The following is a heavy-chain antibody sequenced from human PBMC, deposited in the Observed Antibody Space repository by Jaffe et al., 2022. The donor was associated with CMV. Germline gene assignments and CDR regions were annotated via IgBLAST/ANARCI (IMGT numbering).Heavy chain of an antibody. V-gene: IGHV3-23*04. J-gene: IGHJ6*03. CDR3: AKGGFGSGWYLYRIVGATSDAYYMDV. CDR2: ISGSGGST. CDR1: GFTFSSYA. Sequence: EVQLVESGGGLVQPGGSLRLSCAASGFTFSSYAMSWVRQAPGKGLEWVSAISGSGGSTYYADSVKGRFTISRDNSKNTLYLQMNSLRAEDTAVYYCAKGGFGSGWYLYRIVGATSDAYYMDVWGKGTTVTVSS. D-gene: IGHD1-26*01.